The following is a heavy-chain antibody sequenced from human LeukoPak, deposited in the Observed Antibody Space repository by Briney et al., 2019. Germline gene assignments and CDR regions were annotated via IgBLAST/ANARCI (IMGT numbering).Heavy chain of an antibody. CDR1: GYTFTGYY. CDR3: ARDSMDYDISTGYYNGRFDP. Sequence: ASVKVSCKASGYTFTGYYMHWVRQVPGQGLEWMGWINPNSGGTNYAQKFQGRVTMTRDTSISTAYMELSRLRSDDTAVYYCARDSMDYDISTGYYNGRFDPWGQGTLVTVSS. J-gene: IGHJ5*02. CDR2: INPNSGGT. V-gene: IGHV1-2*02. D-gene: IGHD3-9*01.